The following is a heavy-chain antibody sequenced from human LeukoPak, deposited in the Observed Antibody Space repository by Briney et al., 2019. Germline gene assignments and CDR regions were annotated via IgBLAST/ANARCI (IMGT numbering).Heavy chain of an antibody. CDR1: GDSITSYY. V-gene: IGHV4-4*07. Sequence: PSETLSLTCTVSGDSITSYYWSWIRQSAEKGLEWIGRIYTTGTTNYNPSLKGRVTVSVDTSKNQFFLKLRSVTAADTAVYYCARDVGASNFDSWGQGVQVTVSS. D-gene: IGHD1-26*01. CDR2: IYTTGTT. J-gene: IGHJ4*02. CDR3: ARDVGASNFDS.